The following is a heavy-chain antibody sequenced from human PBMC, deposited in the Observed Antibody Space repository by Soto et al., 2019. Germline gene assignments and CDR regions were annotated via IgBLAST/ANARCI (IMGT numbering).Heavy chain of an antibody. V-gene: IGHV3-7*01. D-gene: IGHD4-17*01. Sequence: PGGSLRLSCAASGFTFSSYWMSWVRQAPGKGLEWVANIKQDGSEKYYVDSVKGRFTISRDNAKNSLYLQMNSLRAEDTAVYYCARSYMTNIIVRFDYWGHGTLVTVSS. CDR2: IKQDGSEK. CDR3: ARSYMTNIIVRFDY. J-gene: IGHJ4*01. CDR1: GFTFSSYW.